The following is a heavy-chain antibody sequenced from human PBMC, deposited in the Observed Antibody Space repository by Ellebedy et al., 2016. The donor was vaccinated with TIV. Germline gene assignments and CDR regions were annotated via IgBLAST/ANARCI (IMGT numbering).Heavy chain of an antibody. J-gene: IGHJ4*02. Sequence: GESLKISXAASGFTSSNAWMSWVHQAPGKGLEWVGRIKSKTDGGTRDFAAPVKGRFSISRDDSKNTLYVQMSSLKTEDTAVYYCTTGLGKTDFDYWGRGTLVTVSS. CDR2: IKSKTDGGTR. D-gene: IGHD7-27*01. V-gene: IGHV3-15*01. CDR3: TTGLGKTDFDY. CDR1: GFTSSNAW.